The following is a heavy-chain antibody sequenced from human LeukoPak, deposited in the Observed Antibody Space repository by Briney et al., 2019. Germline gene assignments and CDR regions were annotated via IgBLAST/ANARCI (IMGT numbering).Heavy chain of an antibody. CDR3: AKKGTGATYYFDY. CDR1: GFTFSSYG. J-gene: IGHJ4*02. Sequence: PGRSLRLSCAASGFTFSSYGMHWVRQAPGKGLEWVAVIWYDGSNKYYADSVKGRFTISRDNSKNTLYLQMNSLRAEDTAVYYCAKKGTGATYYFDYWGQGTLVTVSP. V-gene: IGHV3-33*06. D-gene: IGHD1-26*01. CDR2: IWYDGSNK.